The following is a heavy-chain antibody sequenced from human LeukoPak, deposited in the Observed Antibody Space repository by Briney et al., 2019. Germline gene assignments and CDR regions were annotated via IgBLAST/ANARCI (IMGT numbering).Heavy chain of an antibody. Sequence: SETLSLTCTVSGGSISSGDYYWSWIRQPPGKGLEWMGYTYYTGTTYYNPSLKSRVTISVDTSKNQFSLKLSSVTAADTAVYYCSRDQSFGSGTYHGSWGQGTLVTVSS. CDR1: GGSISSGDYY. V-gene: IGHV4-30-4*01. CDR3: SRDQSFGSGTYHGS. D-gene: IGHD3-10*01. CDR2: TYYTGTT. J-gene: IGHJ5*02.